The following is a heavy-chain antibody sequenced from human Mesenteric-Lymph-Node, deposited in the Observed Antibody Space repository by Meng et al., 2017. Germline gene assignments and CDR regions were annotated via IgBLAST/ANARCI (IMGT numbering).Heavy chain of an antibody. CDR3: ARVGLSYFDL. CDR1: GYTFTSYA. D-gene: IGHD2/OR15-2a*01. CDR2: IIPILGIA. V-gene: IGHV1-69*04. Sequence: SVKVSCKASGYTFTSYAMNWVRQAPGQGLEWMGRIIPILGIANYAQKFQGRVTITADKSTSTAYMELSSLRSEDTAVYYCARVGLSYFDLWGRGTLVTVSS. J-gene: IGHJ2*01.